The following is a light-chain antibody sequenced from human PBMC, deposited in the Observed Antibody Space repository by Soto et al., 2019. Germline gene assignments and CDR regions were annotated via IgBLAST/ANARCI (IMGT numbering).Light chain of an antibody. Sequence: DIQMTQSPSSLSASVGDRVTITCRASQSISSYLNWYQQKPGKAPKLLIYAASSLQSGVPSRFSGSGSGTDFTLTISSLHPEDFATYDCQQSYSTPRTFGPGTKVDIK. CDR3: QQSYSTPRT. J-gene: IGKJ3*01. V-gene: IGKV1-39*01. CDR2: AAS. CDR1: QSISSY.